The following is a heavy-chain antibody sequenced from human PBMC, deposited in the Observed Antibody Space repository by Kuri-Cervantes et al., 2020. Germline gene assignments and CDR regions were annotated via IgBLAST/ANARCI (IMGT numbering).Heavy chain of an antibody. J-gene: IGHJ6*02. D-gene: IGHD1-26*01. CDR3: ARDGSVGADYYYYGMDV. Sequence: GESLKISCAASGFTFSSYAMHWVRQAPGKGLEWVAVISYDGSNKYYADSVKGRFTISRDNSKNTLYLQMNSLRAEDTAAYYCARDGSVGADYYYYGMDVWGQGTTVTVS. CDR2: ISYDGSNK. CDR1: GFTFSSYA. V-gene: IGHV3-30-3*01.